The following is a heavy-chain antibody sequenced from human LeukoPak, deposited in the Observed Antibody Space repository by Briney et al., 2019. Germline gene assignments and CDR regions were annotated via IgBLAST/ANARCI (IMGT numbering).Heavy chain of an antibody. CDR1: GYTFTSYY. V-gene: IGHV1-46*01. D-gene: IGHD7-27*01. CDR3: ARYGWGDAFDI. CDR2: INPSGGST. Sequence: ASVKVSCKASGYTFTSYYMHWVRQAPGQGLEWMGIINPSGGSTSYAQKFQGRVTMTRDTSTSTVYMELSSLRSDDTAVYYCARYGWGDAFDIWGQGTMVTVSS. J-gene: IGHJ3*02.